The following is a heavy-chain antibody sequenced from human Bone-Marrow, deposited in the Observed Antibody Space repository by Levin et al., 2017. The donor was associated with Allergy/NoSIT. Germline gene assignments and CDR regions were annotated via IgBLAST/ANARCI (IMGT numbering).Heavy chain of an antibody. V-gene: IGHV3-11*01. CDR1: GFTFSDYH. CDR3: ARDKDGYNDYYFDC. CDR2: SSGGGTTT. D-gene: IGHD5-24*01. J-gene: IGHJ4*02. Sequence: PGGSLRLSCVASGFTFSDYHMTWIRQAPGKGLEWVSYSSGGGTTTYSADSVKGRFTISTDSANNSVYLQMNNLRAEDTATYYCARDKDGYNDYYFDCWGQGTLVTVSS.